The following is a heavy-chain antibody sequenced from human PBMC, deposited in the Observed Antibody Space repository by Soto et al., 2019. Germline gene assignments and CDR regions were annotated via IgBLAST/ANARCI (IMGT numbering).Heavy chain of an antibody. V-gene: IGHV3-20*04. CDR2: INWNGGST. CDR1: GFTFDDYG. J-gene: IGHJ6*02. CDR3: ARDGYGDPRTHGMAA. Sequence: EVQLVESGGGVVRPGGSLRLSCAASGFTFDDYGMSWVRQAPGKGLEWVSGINWNGGSTGYADSVKGRFTISRDNAKNSLYLKRNSLRAGDTAWYYCARDGYGDPRTHGMAAGGQGPTVTVSS. D-gene: IGHD4-17*01.